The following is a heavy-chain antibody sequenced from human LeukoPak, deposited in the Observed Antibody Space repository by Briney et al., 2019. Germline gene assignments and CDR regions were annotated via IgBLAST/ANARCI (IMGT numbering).Heavy chain of an antibody. CDR2: INWNGGST. J-gene: IGHJ4*02. Sequence: GSLRPSCAASGFTFDDYGMSWVRQAPGKGLEWVSGINWNGGSTGYADSVKGRFTISRDNAKNSLYLQMNSLRAEDTALYYCARDHLKGYDSSGYYPGYWGQGTLVTVSS. V-gene: IGHV3-20*04. CDR1: GFTFDDYG. CDR3: ARDHLKGYDSSGYYPGY. D-gene: IGHD3-22*01.